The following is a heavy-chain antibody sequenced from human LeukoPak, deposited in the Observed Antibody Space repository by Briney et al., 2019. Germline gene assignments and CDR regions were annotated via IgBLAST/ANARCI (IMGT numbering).Heavy chain of an antibody. D-gene: IGHD3-3*01. CDR2: IYTSGST. CDR1: GGSISSYY. CDR3: ARHLYDFWSGHYYMDV. Sequence: SETLSLTCTVSGGSISSYYWSWIRQPPGKGLEWIGYIYTSGSTNYNPSLKSRVTISVDTSKNRFSLKLSSVTAADTAVYYCARHLYDFWSGHYYMDVWGKGTTVTVSS. V-gene: IGHV4-4*09. J-gene: IGHJ6*03.